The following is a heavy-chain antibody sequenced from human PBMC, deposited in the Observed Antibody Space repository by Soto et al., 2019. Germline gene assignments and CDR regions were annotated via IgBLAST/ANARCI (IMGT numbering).Heavy chain of an antibody. CDR2: IGGDGGSP. Sequence: EAQLLESGGGLIQPGGSLRLSCVASGFIFSEYAMSWVRQAPGKGLEWVSVIGGDGGSPIYADSVKGRFTISRDNSKNTMNLQMNSLRADDTAVYYCAKDFINRNGIYDPFDIWGQGRVVSVSS. D-gene: IGHD3-10*01. CDR3: AKDFINRNGIYDPFDI. CDR1: GFIFSEYA. J-gene: IGHJ3*02. V-gene: IGHV3-23*01.